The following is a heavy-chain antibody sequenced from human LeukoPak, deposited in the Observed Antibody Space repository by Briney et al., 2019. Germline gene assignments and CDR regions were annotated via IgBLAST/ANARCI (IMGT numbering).Heavy chain of an antibody. CDR3: ARTPGNRSGDEAFDT. CDR2: INPSGGST. Sequence: ASVKVSCKASGYTFTSYYMHWVRQAPGQGLEWMGIINPSGGSTSYAQKFQGRVTMTRDTSTSTVYMELSSLRSEDTAVYYCARTPGNRSGDEAFDTWAKGQWSPSPQ. CDR1: GYTFTSYY. V-gene: IGHV1-46*01. J-gene: IGHJ3*02. D-gene: IGHD3-22*01.